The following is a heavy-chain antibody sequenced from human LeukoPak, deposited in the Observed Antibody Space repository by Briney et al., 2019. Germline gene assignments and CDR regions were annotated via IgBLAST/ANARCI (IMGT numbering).Heavy chain of an antibody. J-gene: IGHJ5*02. CDR3: ARDLRIAADTLYSWFDP. D-gene: IGHD6-6*01. Sequence: SETLSLTCTVSGGSISSYYWSWIRQPPGKGREWIGYIYYSGTTNYNPSLKSRVTISLDTSKNQFSLKLSSVTAADTAVYYCARDLRIAADTLYSWFDPWGQGTLVTVSS. CDR1: GGSISSYY. V-gene: IGHV4-59*01. CDR2: IYYSGTT.